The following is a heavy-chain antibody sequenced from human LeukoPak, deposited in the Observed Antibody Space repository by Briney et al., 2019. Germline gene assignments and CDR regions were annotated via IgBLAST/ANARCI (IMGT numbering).Heavy chain of an antibody. CDR1: GFTFSTSW. CDR3: AKDSGWFRFDY. Sequence: GGSLRLSCAASGFTFSTSWMTWVRQAPGKGLEWVANIKQDGSDKYYMDSVKGRFTISRDNAKNSLYLQMNSLRAEDTAVYYCAKDSGWFRFDYWGQGSLVTVSS. J-gene: IGHJ4*02. D-gene: IGHD6-13*01. V-gene: IGHV3-7*03. CDR2: IKQDGSDK.